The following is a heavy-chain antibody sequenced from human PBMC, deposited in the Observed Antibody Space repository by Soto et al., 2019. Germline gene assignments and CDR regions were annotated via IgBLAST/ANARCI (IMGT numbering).Heavy chain of an antibody. J-gene: IGHJ4*02. CDR2: ISHDGNTH. D-gene: IGHD2-2*01. Sequence: VQMVESGGGVVQPGKSLRLSCETSGFTFKFYGMHWVRQAPGKGLECVAVISHDGNTHYYADSVKGRFTISRENSKNTLYRLMNSLRLDDSSTYYWAKDRGGDCPANSCYFGADYWGQGALGTVSS. CDR3: AKDRGGDCPANSCYFGADY. CDR1: GFTFKFYG. V-gene: IGHV3-30*18.